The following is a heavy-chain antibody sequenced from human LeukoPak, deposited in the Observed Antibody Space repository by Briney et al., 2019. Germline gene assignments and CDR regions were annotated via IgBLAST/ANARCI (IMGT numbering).Heavy chain of an antibody. CDR1: GYTLTELS. CDR2: FDPEDGET. J-gene: IGHJ6*02. V-gene: IGHV1-24*01. D-gene: IGHD1-26*01. CDR3: ATAPRTLLYYYYYGMDV. Sequence: GASVKVSCKVSGYTLTELSMHWVRLAPGKGLEWMGGFDPEDGETIYAQKFQGRVTMTEDTSTDTAYMELSSLRSEDTAVYYCATAPRTLLYYYYYGMDVWGQGTTVTVSS.